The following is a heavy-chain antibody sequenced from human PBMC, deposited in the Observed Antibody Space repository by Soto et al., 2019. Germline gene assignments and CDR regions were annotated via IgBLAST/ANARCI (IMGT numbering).Heavy chain of an antibody. CDR2: ISYDGSNK. J-gene: IGHJ5*02. CDR3: AKKELGELLPYNWFDP. CDR1: GFTFSSYG. D-gene: IGHD3-10*01. V-gene: IGHV3-30*18. Sequence: SLRLSCAASGFTFSSYGMHWVRQAPGKGLEWVAVISYDGSNKYYADSVKGRFTISRDDSKNTLYLQMNSLRAEDTAVYYCAKKELGELLPYNWFDPRGQRSPVTVSS.